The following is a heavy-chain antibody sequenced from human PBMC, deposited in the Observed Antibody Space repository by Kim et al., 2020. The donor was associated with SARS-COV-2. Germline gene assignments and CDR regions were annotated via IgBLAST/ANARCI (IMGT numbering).Heavy chain of an antibody. CDR1: GFPFGSFA. V-gene: IGHV3-23*01. Sequence: GGSLRLSCAASGFPFGSFAMSWARQAPGKGLEWVSTINAGGGRTHYADSVKGRFTISRDNSKNTLYLQLNRLRADDTAIYYCDAADFWGQVTLVTVSS. CDR2: INAGGGRT. CDR3: DAADF. D-gene: IGHD3-3*01. J-gene: IGHJ1*01.